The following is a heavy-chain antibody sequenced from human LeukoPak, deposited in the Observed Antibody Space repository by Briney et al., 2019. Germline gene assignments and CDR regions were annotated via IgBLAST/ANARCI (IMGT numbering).Heavy chain of an antibody. J-gene: IGHJ3*02. Sequence: GGSLRLSCAASGLAFSSYGMHWVRQAPGKGLEWVAFIRYDETKKYYADSVKGRFTISRDNSKNTLYLQMNSLRAEDTAVFYCAKGDSSSCSASVIWGQGTMVTVSS. CDR1: GLAFSSYG. CDR3: AKGDSSSCSASVI. V-gene: IGHV3-30*02. CDR2: IRYDETKK. D-gene: IGHD6-13*01.